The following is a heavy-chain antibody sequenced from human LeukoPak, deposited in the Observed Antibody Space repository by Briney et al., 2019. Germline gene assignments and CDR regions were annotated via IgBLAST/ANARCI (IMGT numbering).Heavy chain of an antibody. Sequence: ASETLSLTCTVSGGSISSYYWSWIRQPPGKGLEWIGYIYYSGSTNYNPSLKSRVTISVDTSKNQFSLKLSSVTAADTAVYYCARGGDTSGYYYFEYFHHWGQGTLVAVSS. CDR1: GGSISSYY. CDR2: IYYSGST. D-gene: IGHD3-22*01. V-gene: IGHV4-59*01. J-gene: IGHJ1*01. CDR3: ARGGDTSGYYYFEYFHH.